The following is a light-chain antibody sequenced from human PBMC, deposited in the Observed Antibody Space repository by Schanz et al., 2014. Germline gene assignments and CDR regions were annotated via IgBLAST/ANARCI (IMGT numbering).Light chain of an antibody. CDR3: GTWDSSLSADWV. CDR2: DNN. V-gene: IGLV1-51*01. Sequence: QSVLTQPPSVSAAPGQEVTISCSGSTSNIGNNYVSWYQQLPGTAPKLLIYDNNKRPSEIPDRFSGSKSGTSATLGITGLQTGDEADYYCGTWDSSLSADWVFGGGTKVTVL. CDR1: TSNIGNNY. J-gene: IGLJ3*02.